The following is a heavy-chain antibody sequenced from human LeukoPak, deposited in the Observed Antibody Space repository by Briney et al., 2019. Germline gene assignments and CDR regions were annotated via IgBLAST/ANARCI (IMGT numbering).Heavy chain of an antibody. Sequence: PSETLSLTCTVSGGSLSSYFWSWIRQPAGKGLEWIGRIYASGSTNYNPSLKSRVTMSIDASKNQFSLKLSSVTAADTAVYYCARFLYGDHAFDYWGQGTLVTVSS. CDR3: ARFLYGDHAFDY. D-gene: IGHD4-17*01. V-gene: IGHV4-4*07. CDR1: GGSLSSYF. CDR2: IYASGST. J-gene: IGHJ4*02.